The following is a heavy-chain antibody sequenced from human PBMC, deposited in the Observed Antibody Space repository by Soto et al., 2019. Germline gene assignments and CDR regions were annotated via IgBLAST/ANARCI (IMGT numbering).Heavy chain of an antibody. V-gene: IGHV3-7*05. J-gene: IGHJ6*02. CDR2: IKQDGSEK. CDR1: GFTFSSYW. CDR3: ARAQLTTPVLPFYYYYGMDV. Sequence: GGSLRLSCAASGFTFSSYWMSWVRQAPGKGLEWVANIKQDGSEKYYVDSVKGRFTMSRDNAKNLLYLQMNSLRAEDTAVYYCARAQLTTPVLPFYYYYGMDVWGQGTTVTVSS. D-gene: IGHD2-15*01.